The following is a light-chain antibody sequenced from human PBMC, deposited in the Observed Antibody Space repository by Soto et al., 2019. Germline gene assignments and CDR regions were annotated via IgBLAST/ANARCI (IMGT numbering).Light chain of an antibody. CDR1: SSDVGGYNY. Sequence: QSALTQPASVSGSPGQSITISCTGTSSDVGGYNYVSWYQQHPGKAPKLMIYDVSNRPSGVSNRFSGSKSGHTASLTISGLQAEDEADYYCSSYTSSSTRVFGTGTQLTVL. V-gene: IGLV2-14*01. CDR3: SSYTSSSTRV. J-gene: IGLJ1*01. CDR2: DVS.